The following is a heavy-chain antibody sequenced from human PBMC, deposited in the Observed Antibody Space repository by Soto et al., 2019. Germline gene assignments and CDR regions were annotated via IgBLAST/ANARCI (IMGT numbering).Heavy chain of an antibody. CDR1: GYSFTSYW. CDR2: IYPGDSDT. J-gene: IGHJ6*03. CDR3: ARHNIVLMVYAEDYYYYMDV. V-gene: IGHV5-51*01. D-gene: IGHD2-8*01. Sequence: PGESLKISCKGSGYSFTSYWIGWVRQMPGKGLEWMGIIYPGDSDTRYSPSFQGQVTISADKSISTAYLQWSSLKASDTAMYYCARHNIVLMVYAEDYYYYMDVWGKGTTVTASS.